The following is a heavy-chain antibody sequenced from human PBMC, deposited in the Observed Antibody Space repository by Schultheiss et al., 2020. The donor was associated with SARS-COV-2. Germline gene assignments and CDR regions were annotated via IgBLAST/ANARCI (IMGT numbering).Heavy chain of an antibody. D-gene: IGHD3-10*01. CDR1: GFDFDTYW. V-gene: IGHV3-7*01. CDR2: IRQDGTDT. J-gene: IGHJ4*02. CDR3: AKCKSPYYVSGTYFDS. Sequence: GGSLRLSCAASGFDFDTYWMTWVRQAPGKGLEWVANIRQDGTDTYYVASVRGRFTISRDNAKNSVYLQMTNLRVEDTAVYYCAKCKSPYYVSGTYFDSWGQGTLVTVSS.